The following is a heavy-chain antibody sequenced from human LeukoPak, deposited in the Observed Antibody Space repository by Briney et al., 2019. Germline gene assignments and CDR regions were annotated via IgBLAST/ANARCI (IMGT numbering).Heavy chain of an antibody. D-gene: IGHD6-13*01. J-gene: IGHJ6*02. CDR2: MNPNSGNT. Sequence: ASGKVSCKASGYTFTSYDINWVRQATGQGLEWMGWMNPNSGNTGYAQKFQGRVTMTRNTSISTAYMELSSLRSEDTAVYYCARGQVYSSSWGDYYYGMDVWGQGTTVTVSS. V-gene: IGHV1-8*01. CDR1: GYTFTSYD. CDR3: ARGQVYSSSWGDYYYGMDV.